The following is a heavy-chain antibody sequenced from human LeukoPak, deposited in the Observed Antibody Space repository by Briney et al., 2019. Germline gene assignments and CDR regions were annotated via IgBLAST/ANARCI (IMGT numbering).Heavy chain of an antibody. V-gene: IGHV4-34*01. J-gene: IGHJ6*02. D-gene: IGHD5-18*01. Sequence: GSLRLSCAASGFTFSNAWMSWVRQPPGKGLEWIGEINHSGSTNYNPSLKSRVTISVDTSKNQFSLKLSSVTAADTAVYYCARGYKQWIQPYYYYYYGMDVWGQGTTVTVSS. CDR1: GFTFSNAW. CDR3: ARGYKQWIQPYYYYYYGMDV. CDR2: INHSGST.